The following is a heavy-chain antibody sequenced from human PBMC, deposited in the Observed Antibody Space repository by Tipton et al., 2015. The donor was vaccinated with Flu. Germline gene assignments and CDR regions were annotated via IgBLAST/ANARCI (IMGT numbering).Heavy chain of an antibody. J-gene: IGHJ4*02. Sequence: TLSLTCAVYGGSFSGYYWSWIRQPPGKGLEWIGEINHSGSTNYNPSLKSRVTISVDTSKNQFSLKLSSVTAADTAVHYCARDRAMVVVVAAPIPSNFDYWGQGTLVTVSS. CDR1: GGSFSGYY. V-gene: IGHV4-34*01. D-gene: IGHD3-22*01. CDR2: INHSGST. CDR3: ARDRAMVVVVAAPIPSNFDY.